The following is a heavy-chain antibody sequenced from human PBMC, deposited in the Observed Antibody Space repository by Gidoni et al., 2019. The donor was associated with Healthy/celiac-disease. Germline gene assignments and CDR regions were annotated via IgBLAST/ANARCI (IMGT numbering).Heavy chain of an antibody. CDR2: IYHSGST. D-gene: IGHD2-15*01. CDR1: GYSISSGYC. CDR3: ARVANGYFDY. J-gene: IGHJ4*02. V-gene: IGHV4-38-2*01. Sequence: QVQLQESGPGLVKPSETLSLTCAVSGYSISSGYCWGWIRQPPGKGLEWIGSIYHSGSTYYNPSLKSRVTISVDTSKNQFSLKLSSVTAADTAVYYCARVANGYFDYWGQGTLVTVSS.